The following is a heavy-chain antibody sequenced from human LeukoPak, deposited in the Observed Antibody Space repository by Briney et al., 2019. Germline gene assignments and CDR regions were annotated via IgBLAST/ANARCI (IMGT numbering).Heavy chain of an antibody. V-gene: IGHV4-4*07. D-gene: IGHD6-13*01. CDR3: ARAPNIYSSTWYLAY. J-gene: IGHJ4*02. Sequence: KPSETLSLTCSVSGASISNYHWNWVRQTAGSGLEWIGRITTSGNTNYSPSLKGRVTVSLDTSKNQFSLIVTSVTAADTAVYYCARAPNIYSSTWYLAYWGQGTLVTVSS. CDR1: GASISNYH. CDR2: ITTSGNT.